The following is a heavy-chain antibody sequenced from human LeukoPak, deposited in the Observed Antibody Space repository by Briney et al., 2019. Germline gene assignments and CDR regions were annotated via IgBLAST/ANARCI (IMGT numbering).Heavy chain of an antibody. CDR1: GGSFSGYY. J-gene: IGHJ4*02. Sequence: SETLSLTCAVYGGSFSGYYWSWIRQPPGKGLEWIGSIYYSGSTYYNPSLKSRVTISVDTSKNQFSLKLSSVTAADTAVYYCARQSGTAKIPDYWGQGTLVTVSS. CDR2: IYYSGST. CDR3: ARQSGTAKIPDY. V-gene: IGHV4-34*01. D-gene: IGHD1-1*01.